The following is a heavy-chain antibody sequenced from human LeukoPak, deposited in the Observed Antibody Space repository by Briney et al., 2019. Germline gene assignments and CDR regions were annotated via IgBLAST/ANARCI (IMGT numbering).Heavy chain of an antibody. CDR3: ARVEGYSSSWYGYYYYGMDV. CDR2: MNPNSGNT. Sequence: GASAKVSCKASGYTFTSYDINWVRQATGQGLEWMGWMNPNSGNTGYAQKFQGRVTMTRNTSISTAYMELSSLRSEDTAVYYCARVEGYSSSWYGYYYYGMDVWGQGTTVTVSS. CDR1: GYTFTSYD. V-gene: IGHV1-8*01. J-gene: IGHJ6*02. D-gene: IGHD6-13*01.